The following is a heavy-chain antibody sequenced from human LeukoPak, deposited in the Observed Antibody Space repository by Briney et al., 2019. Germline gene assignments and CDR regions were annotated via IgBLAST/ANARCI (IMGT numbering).Heavy chain of an antibody. Sequence: GWSLRLSCAASGFTVSSNYMSWVRQAPGKGLEWVSVIYSGGSTYYADSVKGRFTISRDNSKNTLYLQMNSLRAEDTAVYYCAREIAAAGTLDNWFDPWGQGTLVTVSS. CDR3: AREIAAAGTLDNWFDP. V-gene: IGHV3-53*01. CDR2: IYSGGST. CDR1: GFTVSSNY. D-gene: IGHD6-13*01. J-gene: IGHJ5*02.